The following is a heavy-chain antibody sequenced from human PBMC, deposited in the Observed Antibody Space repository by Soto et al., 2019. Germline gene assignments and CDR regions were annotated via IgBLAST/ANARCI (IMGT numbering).Heavy chain of an antibody. CDR1: GFTVSSNY. D-gene: IGHD3-22*01. J-gene: IGHJ1*01. CDR2: IYSGGST. V-gene: IGHV3-53*01. Sequence: LRLSCAASGFTVSSNYMSWVRQAPGKGLEWVSVIYSGGSTYYADSVKGRFTISRDNSKNTLYLQMNSLRAEDTAVYYCARDRVESGYPEYFQHWGQGTLVTV. CDR3: ARDRVESGYPEYFQH.